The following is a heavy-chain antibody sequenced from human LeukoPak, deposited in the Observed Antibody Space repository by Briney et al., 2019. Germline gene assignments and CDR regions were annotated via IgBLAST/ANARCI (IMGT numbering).Heavy chain of an antibody. CDR3: AALGGELEPQSAGAFDI. D-gene: IGHD1-1*01. J-gene: IGHJ3*02. CDR1: GFTFSSYA. V-gene: IGHV3-23*01. CDR2: ISGSGGST. Sequence: PGGSLRLSFAASGFTFSSYAMSWVRQAPGKGLEWVSAISGSGGSTYYADSVKGRFTISRDNSKNTLYLQMNSLRAEDTAVYYCAALGGELEPQSAGAFDIWGQGTMVTVSS.